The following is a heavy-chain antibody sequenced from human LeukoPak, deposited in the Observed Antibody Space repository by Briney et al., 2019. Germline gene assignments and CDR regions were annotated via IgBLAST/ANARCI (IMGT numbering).Heavy chain of an antibody. V-gene: IGHV3-23*01. CDR3: AKARDYYGSGSYDY. Sequence: PPGGSLRLSCAASGFTFSSYAMSWVRQAPGKGLEWVSAISGSGGSTYYADSVKGRFTISRDNSKNTLYLQMNSLRAEDTAVYYCAKARDYYGSGSYDYWGQGTLVTVSS. CDR1: GFTFSSYA. D-gene: IGHD3-10*01. CDR2: ISGSGGST. J-gene: IGHJ4*02.